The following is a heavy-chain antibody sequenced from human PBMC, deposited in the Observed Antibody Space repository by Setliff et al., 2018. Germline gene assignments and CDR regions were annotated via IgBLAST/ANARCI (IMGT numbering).Heavy chain of an antibody. V-gene: IGHV1-8*02. J-gene: IGHJ6*02. D-gene: IGHD3-22*01. CDR1: GHTFTSYF. CDR3: AREDPYDSSGYYRGGMDV. Sequence: ASVKVSCKASGHTFTSYFMQWVRQAPGQGLEWMGWMNPNSGNTGYAQKFQGRVTMTRNTSISTAYMELSSLRSEDTAVYYCAREDPYDSSGYYRGGMDVWGQGTTVTAP. CDR2: MNPNSGNT.